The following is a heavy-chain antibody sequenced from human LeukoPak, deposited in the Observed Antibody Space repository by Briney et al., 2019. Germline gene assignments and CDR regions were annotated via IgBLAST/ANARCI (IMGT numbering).Heavy chain of an antibody. CDR2: ISWNSGSI. D-gene: IGHD6-6*01. Sequence: PGGSLRLSCAASGFTFYDYAMHWVRHAPGKGLEWVSGISWNSGSIGYADSVKGRFTISRDNAKNSLYLQMNSLRAEDTALYYCAKDSSSSLDYWGQGTLVTVSS. CDR1: GFTFYDYA. V-gene: IGHV3-9*01. CDR3: AKDSSSSLDY. J-gene: IGHJ4*02.